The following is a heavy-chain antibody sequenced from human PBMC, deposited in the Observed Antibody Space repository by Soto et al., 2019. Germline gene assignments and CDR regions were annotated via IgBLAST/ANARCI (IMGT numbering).Heavy chain of an antibody. D-gene: IGHD3-22*01. Sequence: GSLRLSCAASGFTFSSYSMNCVRQAPGKGLEWVSSISSSSSYIYYADSVKGRFTISRDNAKNSLYLQMNSLRAEDTAVYYCARDCYYDSSGHPDPNWFDPWGQGTLVTVSS. J-gene: IGHJ5*02. CDR3: ARDCYYDSSGHPDPNWFDP. CDR2: ISSSSSYI. V-gene: IGHV3-21*01. CDR1: GFTFSSYS.